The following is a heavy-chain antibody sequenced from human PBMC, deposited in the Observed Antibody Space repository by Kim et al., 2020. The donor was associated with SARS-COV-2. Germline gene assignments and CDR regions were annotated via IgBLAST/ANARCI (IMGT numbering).Heavy chain of an antibody. CDR3: ARGRGGTTVVILGLGYY. CDR1: GGSFSGYY. V-gene: IGHV4-34*01. D-gene: IGHD4-17*01. Sequence: SETLSLTCAVYGGSFSGYYWSWIRQPPGKGLEWIGEINNSGSTNYNPSLKSRVTISVDTSKNQFSLTLSSVTAADTAVYYCARGRGGTTVVILGLGYY. CDR2: INNSGST. J-gene: IGHJ6*01.